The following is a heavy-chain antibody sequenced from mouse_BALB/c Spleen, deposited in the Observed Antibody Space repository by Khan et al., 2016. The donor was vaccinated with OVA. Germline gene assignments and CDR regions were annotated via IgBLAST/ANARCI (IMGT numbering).Heavy chain of an antibody. D-gene: IGHD1-1*02. J-gene: IGHJ4*01. V-gene: IGHV1-9*01. Sequence: QVHVKQSGAELMKPGASVKISCKATGYTFSSYWIEWVKQRPGHGLEWIGEILPGSSSTNYNEKFKGKATFTADTSSNTAYMQLSSLTSEDSAVYYCARSGGYYAMDYWGQGTSVTVSS. CDR2: ILPGSSST. CDR1: GYTFSSYW. CDR3: ARSGGYYAMDY.